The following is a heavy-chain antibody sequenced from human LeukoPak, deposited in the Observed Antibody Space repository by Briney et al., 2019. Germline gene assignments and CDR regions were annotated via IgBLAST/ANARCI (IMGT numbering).Heavy chain of an antibody. D-gene: IGHD4-23*01. V-gene: IGHV4-59*01. J-gene: IGHJ6*02. CDR1: GGSISSYY. Sequence: SETLSLTCTVSGGSISSYYWSWIRQPPGKGLEWIGYIYYSGSTNYNPSLKSRATISVDTSKNQFSLKLSSVTAADTAVYYCARGGGGPYYYYGMDVWGQGTTVTVSS. CDR3: ARGGGGPYYYYGMDV. CDR2: IYYSGST.